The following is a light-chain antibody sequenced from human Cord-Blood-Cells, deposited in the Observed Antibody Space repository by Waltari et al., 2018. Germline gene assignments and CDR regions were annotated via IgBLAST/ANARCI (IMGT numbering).Light chain of an antibody. V-gene: IGKV1-33*01. CDR2: DAS. Sequence: DLQMTQSPSSLSASVGDRVTITFQASQDISNYLNWYQQKPGKAPKLLLYDASNLETGVPSRFSGSGSGTDFTFTISSLQPEDIATYYCQQYDNLLFTFGPGTKVDIK. CDR1: QDISNY. CDR3: QQYDNLLFT. J-gene: IGKJ3*01.